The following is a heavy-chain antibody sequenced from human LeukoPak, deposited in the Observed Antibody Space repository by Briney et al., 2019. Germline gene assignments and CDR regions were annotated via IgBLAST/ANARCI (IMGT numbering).Heavy chain of an antibody. V-gene: IGHV4-39*01. D-gene: IGHD2-2*03. J-gene: IGHJ4*02. CDR2: IYYSGRI. CDR3: ARQGGYCSSTSCFYY. Sequence: PSETLSLTCTVSGGSISSSSYYWGWIRQPPGKGLEWIGSIYYSGRIYYNPSLKSRVTIPVDTSKNQFSLKLSSVTAADTAVYYCARQGGYCSSTSCFYYWGQGTLVTVSS. CDR1: GGSISSSSYY.